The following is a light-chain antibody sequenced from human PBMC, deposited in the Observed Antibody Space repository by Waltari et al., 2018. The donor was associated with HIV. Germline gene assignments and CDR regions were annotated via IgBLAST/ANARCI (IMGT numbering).Light chain of an antibody. CDR3: SSYAGDNNLL. J-gene: IGLJ3*02. V-gene: IGLV2-8*01. Sequence: QSALTQPHSASGSPGQSVTIPCTGTSSDVGSYTYVPWYQQYPGKAPNLIIYEVSKRPSGVPDRFSGSKSGNTASLTVSGLQAEDEADYYCSSYAGDNNLLFGGGTKLTVL. CDR1: SSDVGSYTY. CDR2: EVS.